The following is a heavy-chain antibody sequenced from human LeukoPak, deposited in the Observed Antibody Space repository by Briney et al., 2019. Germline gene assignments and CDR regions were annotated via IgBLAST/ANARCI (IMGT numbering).Heavy chain of an antibody. CDR1: GFTFSSYW. CDR3: ARFAGYSSGWHHFDY. D-gene: IGHD6-19*01. CDR2: IKQDGSET. Sequence: GGSLRLSCAASGFTFSSYWMSWVRQAPGKGLEWVANIKQDGSETHYVDSVKGRFTISRDNAKNSLYLQMNSLRAEDTAVYYCARFAGYSSGWHHFDYWGQGTLVTVSS. J-gene: IGHJ4*02. V-gene: IGHV3-7*01.